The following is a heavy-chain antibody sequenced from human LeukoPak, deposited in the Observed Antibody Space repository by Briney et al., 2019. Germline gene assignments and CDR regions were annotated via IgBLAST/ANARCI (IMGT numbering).Heavy chain of an antibody. Sequence: PSETLSLTCTVSGGSISAYYWSWIRQTPGKGLEWIGYIHRSGSTNYHPSLKSRVTISVDTSKNHFSLKLTSVTTADSAVYYCARERRYYDFWSGYDFWGQGALVTVSS. CDR2: IHRSGST. CDR3: ARERRYYDFWSGYDF. CDR1: GGSISAYY. J-gene: IGHJ4*02. V-gene: IGHV4-59*12. D-gene: IGHD3-3*01.